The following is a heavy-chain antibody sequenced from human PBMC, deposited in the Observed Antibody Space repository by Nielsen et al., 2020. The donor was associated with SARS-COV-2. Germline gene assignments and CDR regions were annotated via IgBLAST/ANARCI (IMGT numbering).Heavy chain of an antibody. CDR1: GYTFTDYY. J-gene: IGHJ2*01. CDR2: INPYSGGT. Sequence: ASVKVSCKASGYTFTDYYIHWVRQAPGQGLEWMGRINPYSGGTNYAQKFQGTVTMTRDASISTVYMELTSDDTAVYYCAKQRFSGTFDYYFDLWGRGTQVTVSS. V-gene: IGHV1-2*06. CDR3: AKQRFSGTFDYYFDL. D-gene: IGHD1-26*01.